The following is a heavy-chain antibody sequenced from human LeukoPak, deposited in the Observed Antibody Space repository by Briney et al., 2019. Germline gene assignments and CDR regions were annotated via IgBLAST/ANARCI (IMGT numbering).Heavy chain of an antibody. Sequence: GGSLRLSCAASGFTFSSYSMNWVLQALGKGLEWVSSISSSSSYVYYADSVKGRFTIFRDNAKNSLYLQMNSLRAEDTAVYYCARDATTVGWSDWGQGTLVTVSS. D-gene: IGHD1-26*01. CDR2: ISSSSSYV. J-gene: IGHJ4*02. V-gene: IGHV3-21*01. CDR3: ARDATTVGWSD. CDR1: GFTFSSYS.